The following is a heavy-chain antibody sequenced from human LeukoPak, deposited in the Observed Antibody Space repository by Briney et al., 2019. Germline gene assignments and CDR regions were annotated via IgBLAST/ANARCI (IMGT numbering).Heavy chain of an antibody. Sequence: PGGSLRLSCAASGFTFSSYAMHWVRQAPGKGLECVAFIRYDGSNKYYADSVKGRFTISRDNSNNTMYLQMDSLRAEDTAVYYCAKEMRYYDRSGFHPDAFDIWGQGTMVTVSS. CDR1: GFTFSSYA. J-gene: IGHJ3*02. CDR2: IRYDGSNK. V-gene: IGHV3-30*02. D-gene: IGHD3-22*01. CDR3: AKEMRYYDRSGFHPDAFDI.